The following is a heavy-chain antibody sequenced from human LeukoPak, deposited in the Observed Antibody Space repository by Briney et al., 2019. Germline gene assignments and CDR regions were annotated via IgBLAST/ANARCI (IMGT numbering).Heavy chain of an antibody. Sequence: SETLSLTCTVSGGSISSYYWSWIRQPPGKGLEWIGNIYYSGSTNYNPSLKSRVTISVDTSKNQFSLKLSSVTAADTAVYYCAREGVGATHYYMDVWGKGTTVTISS. CDR1: GGSISSYY. CDR2: IYYSGST. D-gene: IGHD1-26*01. J-gene: IGHJ6*03. V-gene: IGHV4-59*01. CDR3: AREGVGATHYYMDV.